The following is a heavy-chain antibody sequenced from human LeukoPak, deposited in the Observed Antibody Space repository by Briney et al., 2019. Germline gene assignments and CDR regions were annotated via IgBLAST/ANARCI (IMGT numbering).Heavy chain of an antibody. CDR2: ISYDGSNK. CDR1: GFTFSSYG. V-gene: IGHV3-30*18. D-gene: IGHD1-26*01. Sequence: GGSLRLSCAASGFTFSSYGMHWVRQAPGKGLEWVAVISYDGSNKYYADSVKGRFTISRDNSKNTLYLQMNSLRAEDTAVYYCAKAWELFNPDYWGQGTLVTVSS. J-gene: IGHJ4*02. CDR3: AKAWELFNPDY.